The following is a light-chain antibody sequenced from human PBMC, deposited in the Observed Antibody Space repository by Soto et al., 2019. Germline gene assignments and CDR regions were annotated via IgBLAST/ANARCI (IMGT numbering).Light chain of an antibody. CDR1: QDISNY. CDR2: DAS. V-gene: IGKV1-33*01. Sequence: DFQMTQSPSSLSASVGDRVTITCQASQDISNYLNWYQQKPGRAPKLLIYDASTLERGVPSRFSGTGSGTLFTFAISSLQPEDIGKYYCQQSDNLPITFGQGTRLEIK. J-gene: IGKJ5*01. CDR3: QQSDNLPIT.